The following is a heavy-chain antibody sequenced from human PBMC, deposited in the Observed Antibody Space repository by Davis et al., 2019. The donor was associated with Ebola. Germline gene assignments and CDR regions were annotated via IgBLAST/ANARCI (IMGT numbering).Heavy chain of an antibody. CDR3: ARDLATMDRRDYSSGWYTRYYYYGMDV. CDR1: GYTFTSYY. J-gene: IGHJ6*02. CDR2: INPNSGGT. V-gene: IGHV1-2*04. D-gene: IGHD6-19*01. Sequence: ASVKVSCKASGYTFTSYYMHWVRQAPGQRLEWMGWINPNSGGTNYAQKFQGWVTMTRDTSISTAYMELSRLRSDDTAVYYCARDLATMDRRDYSSGWYTRYYYYGMDVWGQGTTVTVSS.